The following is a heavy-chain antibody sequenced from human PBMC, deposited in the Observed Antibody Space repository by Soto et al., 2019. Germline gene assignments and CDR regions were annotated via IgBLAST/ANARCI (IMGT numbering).Heavy chain of an antibody. J-gene: IGHJ4*02. Sequence: SVKVSCKASGGTFSSYAISWVRQAPGQGLEWMGGIIPIFGTANYAQKFQGRVTITADESTSTAYMELSSLRSEDTAVYYCASEENAVEMATRFDYWGQGTLVTVSS. CDR1: GGTFSSYA. CDR2: IIPIFGTA. D-gene: IGHD5-12*01. CDR3: ASEENAVEMATRFDY. V-gene: IGHV1-69*13.